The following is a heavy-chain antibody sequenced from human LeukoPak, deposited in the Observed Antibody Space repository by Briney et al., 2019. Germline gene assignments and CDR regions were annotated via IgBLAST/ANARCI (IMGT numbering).Heavy chain of an antibody. J-gene: IGHJ4*02. V-gene: IGHV3-23*01. CDR1: GFTFITYA. CDR2: ISASGNNT. D-gene: IGHD3-10*01. Sequence: GGSLRLSCAASGFTFITYAMSWVRQAPGKGLEWVSAISASGNNTYYADSVKGRFTISRDNSKNTPYLQMNSLRVEDTAVYYCAKVFYYGSGSYSFDYWGQGTLVTVSS. CDR3: AKVFYYGSGSYSFDY.